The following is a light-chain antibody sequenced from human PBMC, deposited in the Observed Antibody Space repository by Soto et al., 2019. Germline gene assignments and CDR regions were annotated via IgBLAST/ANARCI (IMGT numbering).Light chain of an antibody. V-gene: IGKV3-20*01. Sequence: DIVLTQSPGTLSLSPGERDTLTCRASQSVSNNYLAWYQQKPGQATRLLIYGASNRATGIPDRFSGSGSGTDFTLTISRLEPEDCAVYYCQQYGSSGTFGQGTKVDIK. J-gene: IGKJ1*01. CDR1: QSVSNNY. CDR3: QQYGSSGT. CDR2: GAS.